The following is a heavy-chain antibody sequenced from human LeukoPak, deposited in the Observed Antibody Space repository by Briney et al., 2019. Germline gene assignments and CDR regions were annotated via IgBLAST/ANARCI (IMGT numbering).Heavy chain of an antibody. J-gene: IGHJ5*02. D-gene: IGHD3-10*01. CDR3: AIYAGSYPWFDP. Sequence: SETLSLTCTVSGGSISSYYWSWIRQPPGKGLEWIGYIYYSGSANYNPSLKSRVTISVDTSKNQFSLKLSSVTAADTALHYCAIYAGSYPWFDPWGQGTLVTVSS. V-gene: IGHV4-59*01. CDR2: IYYSGSA. CDR1: GGSISSYY.